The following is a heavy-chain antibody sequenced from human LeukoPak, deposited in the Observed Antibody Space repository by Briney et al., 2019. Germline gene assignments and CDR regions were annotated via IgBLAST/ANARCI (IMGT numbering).Heavy chain of an antibody. CDR1: GFTLSNYW. V-gene: IGHV3-74*01. Sequence: GGSLRLSCEASGFTLSNYWVYWVRQAPGKGLVWVSRIISDGSSNYADSVKGRFTISGDNAKNTLYLQMNSLRAEDTAVYYCVRGVYASGSSPWGQGTLVTVSS. J-gene: IGHJ5*02. CDR3: VRGVYASGSSP. D-gene: IGHD3-10*01. CDR2: IISDGSS.